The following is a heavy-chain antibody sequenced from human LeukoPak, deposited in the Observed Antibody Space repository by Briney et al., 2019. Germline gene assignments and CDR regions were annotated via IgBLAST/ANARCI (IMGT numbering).Heavy chain of an antibody. Sequence: GGSLRLSCAASGFTVSSNYMSWVRQAPGKGLEWVSVIYSGGSTYYADSVKGRFTISRDNSKNTLYLRMNSLRAEDTAVYYCARAVEYYYYGMDVWGKGTTVTVSS. CDR1: GFTVSSNY. V-gene: IGHV3-53*01. J-gene: IGHJ6*04. CDR3: ARAVEYYYYGMDV. D-gene: IGHD6-19*01. CDR2: IYSGGST.